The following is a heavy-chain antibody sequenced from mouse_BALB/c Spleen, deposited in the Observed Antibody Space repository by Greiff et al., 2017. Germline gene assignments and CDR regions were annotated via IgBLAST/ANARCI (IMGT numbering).Heavy chain of an antibody. V-gene: IGHV5-9-3*01. D-gene: IGHD2-2*01. Sequence: EVQLVESGGGLVQPGGSLKLSCAASGFTFSSYAMSWVRQTPEKRLEWVATISSGGSYTYYPDSVKGRFTISRDNAKNTLYLQMSSLRSEDTAMYYCARQGSTMVRTWFAYWGQGTLVTVSA. CDR1: GFTFSSYA. CDR3: ARQGSTMVRTWFAY. J-gene: IGHJ3*01. CDR2: ISSGGSYT.